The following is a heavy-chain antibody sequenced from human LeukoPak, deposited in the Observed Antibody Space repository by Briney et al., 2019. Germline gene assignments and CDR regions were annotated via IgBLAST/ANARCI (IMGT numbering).Heavy chain of an antibody. D-gene: IGHD2-2*01. CDR2: TYYSGST. V-gene: IGHV4-39*01. CDR1: GGPSSSSSYY. CDR3: ARQPPCSTTRCYFWRFDY. J-gene: IGHJ4*02. Sequence: SETLSLTCTVSGGPSSSSSYYWGWIRQPPGKGLEWIGSTYYSGSTYYNPSLKSRVTISVDTSKNQFSLKLSSVTAADTAVYYCARQPPCSTTRCYFWRFDYWGQGTLVTVSS.